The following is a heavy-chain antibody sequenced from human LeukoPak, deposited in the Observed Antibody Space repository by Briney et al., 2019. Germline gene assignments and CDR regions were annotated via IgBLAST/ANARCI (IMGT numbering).Heavy chain of an antibody. J-gene: IGHJ4*02. CDR2: IYTSGST. D-gene: IGHD3-9*01. Sequence: KPSETLSLTCTVSGGSISSGSYYWSWIRQPAGKGLEWIGRIYTSGSTNYNPSLKSRVTISVDTSKNQFSLKLSSVTAADTAVYYCARTAVLRYFDWLLPYYFDYWGQGTLVTVSS. V-gene: IGHV4-61*02. CDR1: GGSISSGSYY. CDR3: ARTAVLRYFDWLLPYYFDY.